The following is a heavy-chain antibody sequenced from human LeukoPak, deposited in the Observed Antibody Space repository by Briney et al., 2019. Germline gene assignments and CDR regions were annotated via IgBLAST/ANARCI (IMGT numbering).Heavy chain of an antibody. D-gene: IGHD2-15*01. J-gene: IGHJ4*02. CDR1: GITFSSYA. CDR3: AKLGGYCSGGSCYDFDY. Sequence: GGSLSLSCAASGITFSSYAMSWVRQAPGKGLEWVSAISGSGAGTYYADSVKGRFTISRDNSKNTLYLQMNSLRAEDTAIYYCAKLGGYCSGGSCYDFDYWGQGTLVTVSS. V-gene: IGHV3-23*01. CDR2: ISGSGAGT.